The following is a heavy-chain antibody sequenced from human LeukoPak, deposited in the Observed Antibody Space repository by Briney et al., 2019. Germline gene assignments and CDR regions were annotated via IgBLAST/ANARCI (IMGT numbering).Heavy chain of an antibody. Sequence: PGGSLRLSCAASGFSFTSYWMSWVRQAPGEGLQWVGNLNQPGTGKQYVDSVKGRFTISRDNAKNLLYLEMDGLRAEDTAVYYCARDTIDGYFDYWGQGTLVTVSS. D-gene: IGHD3-10*01. CDR1: GFSFTSYW. CDR2: LNQPGTGK. CDR3: ARDTIDGYFDY. V-gene: IGHV3-7*01. J-gene: IGHJ4*02.